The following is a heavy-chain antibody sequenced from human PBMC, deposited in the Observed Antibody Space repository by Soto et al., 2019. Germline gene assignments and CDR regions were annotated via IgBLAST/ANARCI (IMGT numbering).Heavy chain of an antibody. CDR2: IFYTGST. V-gene: IGHV4-59*01. D-gene: IGHD6-13*01. Sequence: SETLSLTCTVSGGSIGSSYWSWIRQPPGKRLEWIGYIFYTGSTNYNPSLKSRVTISVDTSKNQFSLRLSSVTAADTAVYYCARGRGAAANFDYWGQGALVTVSS. J-gene: IGHJ4*02. CDR1: GGSIGSSY. CDR3: ARGRGAAANFDY.